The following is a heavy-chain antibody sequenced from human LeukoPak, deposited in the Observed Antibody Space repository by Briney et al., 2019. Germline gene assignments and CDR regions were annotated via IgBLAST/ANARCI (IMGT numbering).Heavy chain of an antibody. V-gene: IGHV3-43D*03. CDR1: GFTFDDYA. D-gene: IGHD4-17*01. J-gene: IGHJ4*02. Sequence: GRSLRLSCAASGFTFDDYAMHWVRQAPGKGLEWVSLISWDGGSTYYADSVKGRFTISRDNSKNSLYLQMNSLRAEDTALYYCAKDRNYGDYLDYWGQGTLVTVSS. CDR3: AKDRNYGDYLDY. CDR2: ISWDGGST.